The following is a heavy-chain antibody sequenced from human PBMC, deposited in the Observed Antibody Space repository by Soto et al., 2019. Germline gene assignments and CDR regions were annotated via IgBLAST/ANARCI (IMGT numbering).Heavy chain of an antibody. CDR3: AVGGNYLSMDV. CDR2: MSYDGSAK. Sequence: QVQLVESGGGVVQPGRSLRLSCEGSGFIFSNNGMHWVRQAPGKGLEWVAFMSYDGSAKFLADSVKGRFTISRDNSKSTLFLHMSSLRAEDTAMYYCAVGGNYLSMDVWGQGTTVTVSS. V-gene: IGHV3-30*03. D-gene: IGHD4-4*01. J-gene: IGHJ6*02. CDR1: GFIFSNNG.